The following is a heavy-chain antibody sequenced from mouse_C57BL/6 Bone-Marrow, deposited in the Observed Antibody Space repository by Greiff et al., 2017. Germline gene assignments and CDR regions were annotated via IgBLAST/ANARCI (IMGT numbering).Heavy chain of an antibody. Sequence: VQLLQPGTELVKPGASVKLSCKASGYTFTSYWMHWVKQRPGQGLEWIGNINPSNGGTTYKEKFKSKATLTVDKPSSTAYMQLSSLTSEDSSVFYCAKAGCLLWSLWGQGTTLTVSS. V-gene: IGHV1-53*01. CDR1: GYTFTSYW. CDR2: INPSNGGT. J-gene: IGHJ2*01. D-gene: IGHD2-10*01. CDR3: AKAGCLLWSL.